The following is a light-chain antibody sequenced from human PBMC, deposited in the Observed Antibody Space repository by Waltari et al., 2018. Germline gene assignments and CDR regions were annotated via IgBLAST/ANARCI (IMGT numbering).Light chain of an antibody. CDR3: XQRSNWPPRIT. V-gene: IGKV3-11*01. CDR2: DAS. CDR1: QSVSSY. J-gene: IGKJ5*01. Sequence: EIVLTQSPATLSLSPGERATLSCRASQSVSSYLAWYQQKPGQAPRLLIYDASNRATGIPARFSGSGSGTDFTLTISSLGPEDFAVYYCXQRSNWPPRITFXXGTRLEIK.